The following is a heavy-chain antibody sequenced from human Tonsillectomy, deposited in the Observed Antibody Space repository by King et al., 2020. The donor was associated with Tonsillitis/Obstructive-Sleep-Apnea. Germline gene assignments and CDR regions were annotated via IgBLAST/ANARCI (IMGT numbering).Heavy chain of an antibody. CDR1: GFTFSSYG. J-gene: IGHJ6*02. CDR3: AKDEQQLVPGYYCYGMDV. CDR2: ISYDGSNE. V-gene: IGHV3-30*18. Sequence: VQLVESGGGVVQPGRSLRLSCAASGFTFSSYGMHWVRQAPGKGLEWVAVISYDGSNEYFADSVKGRFTISRDNSKNTLFLQMNSLRAEDTAVYYCAKDEQQLVPGYYCYGMDVWGQGTTVTVSS. D-gene: IGHD6-13*01.